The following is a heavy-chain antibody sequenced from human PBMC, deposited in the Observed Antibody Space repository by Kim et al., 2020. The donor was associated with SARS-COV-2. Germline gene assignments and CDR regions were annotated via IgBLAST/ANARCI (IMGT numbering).Heavy chain of an antibody. CDR2: IDPSDSYT. CDR3: ARYGGSSYGSDTGGMDV. D-gene: IGHD3-10*01. Sequence: GESLKISCKGSGYSFTSYWISWVRQMPGKGLEWMGRIDPSDSYTNYSPSFQGHVTISADKSISTAYLQWSSLKTPDTAMYYCARYGGSSYGSDTGGMDVWGQGTTVTVSS. CDR1: GYSFTSYW. J-gene: IGHJ6*02. V-gene: IGHV5-10-1*01.